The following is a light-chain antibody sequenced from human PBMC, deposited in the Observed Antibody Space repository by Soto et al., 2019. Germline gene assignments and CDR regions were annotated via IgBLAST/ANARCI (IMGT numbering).Light chain of an antibody. CDR3: QQYNNWPEAPLYT. Sequence: EIVMTQSPATLSVSPGERATLSCRASQSVSSNLAWYQQKPGQAPRLLIYGASTRATGIPARFSGSGSGTEFTLTISSLQSEDFAVYYCQQYNNWPEAPLYTFGQGTKLEIK. V-gene: IGKV3-15*01. CDR1: QSVSSN. J-gene: IGKJ2*01. CDR2: GAS.